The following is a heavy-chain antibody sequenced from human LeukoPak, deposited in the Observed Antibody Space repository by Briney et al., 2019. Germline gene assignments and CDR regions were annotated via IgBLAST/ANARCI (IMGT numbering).Heavy chain of an antibody. D-gene: IGHD3-10*01. V-gene: IGHV3-21*01. J-gene: IGHJ4*02. Sequence: GGSLRLYCAASGFTFSSYSMNWVRQAPGKGLEWVSLISSSRSYIYYADSLKGRFTISRDNAKNSLYLQMNSLRAEDTAVYYCARDGSGFGEPHYFDYWGQGSLVTVSS. CDR1: GFTFSSYS. CDR2: ISSSRSYI. CDR3: ARDGSGFGEPHYFDY.